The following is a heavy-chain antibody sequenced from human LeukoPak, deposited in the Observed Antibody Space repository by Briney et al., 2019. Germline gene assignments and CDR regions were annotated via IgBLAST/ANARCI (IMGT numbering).Heavy chain of an antibody. J-gene: IGHJ4*02. CDR1: GFTGPSFA. Sequence: PGGSLTLSCSASGFTGPSFAMAWVRQAPGKGLEGVSGIAAGATGTYYSDSVKGRFTIYRDNSRKTVQLQMNSLRAEDTAVYYCAKSYDSGGYPLGDYWGQGTLVTVSS. CDR3: AKSYDSGGYPLGDY. D-gene: IGHD3-22*01. CDR2: IAAGATGT. V-gene: IGHV3-23*01.